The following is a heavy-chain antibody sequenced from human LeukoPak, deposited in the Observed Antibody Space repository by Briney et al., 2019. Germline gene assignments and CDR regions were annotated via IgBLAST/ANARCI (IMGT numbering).Heavy chain of an antibody. CDR1: GFTFSSYA. CDR3: AISDTAMVTTFDY. V-gene: IGHV3-23*01. CDR2: ISGSGGST. Sequence: PGGSLRLSCAASGFTFSSYAMSWVRQAPGKGLEWVSAISGSGGSTYYADSVKGRFTISRDNSKNTLYLQMNSLRAEDTAVYYCAISDTAMVTTFDYWGQGALVTVSS. D-gene: IGHD5-18*01. J-gene: IGHJ4*02.